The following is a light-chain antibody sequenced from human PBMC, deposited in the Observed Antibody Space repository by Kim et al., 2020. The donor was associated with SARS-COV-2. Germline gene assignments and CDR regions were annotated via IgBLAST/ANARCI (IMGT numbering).Light chain of an antibody. CDR3: QQYGSSPRT. J-gene: IGKJ1*01. CDR2: GAS. CDR1: QSISSNY. Sequence: SPGERATLSCRASQSISSNYVAWYQHKPGQAPRLLIFGASTRATGIPDRFSGSGSGTDFTLTSSRLEPEDFAVFYCQQYGSSPRTFGQGTKVEIK. V-gene: IGKV3-20*01.